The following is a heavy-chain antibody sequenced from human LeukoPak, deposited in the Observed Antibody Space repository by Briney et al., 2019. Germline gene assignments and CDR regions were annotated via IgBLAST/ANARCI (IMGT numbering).Heavy chain of an antibody. Sequence: ASVKVSCKASGYTFTSYYMHWVRQAPGQGLEWMGIINPSGGSTSYAQKFQGRVTMTRDMSTSTVYMELSSLRSEDTAVYYCARVSHYSNYGGAFDIWGQGTMVTVSS. CDR1: GYTFTSYY. CDR3: ARVSHYSNYGGAFDI. CDR2: INPSGGST. J-gene: IGHJ3*02. V-gene: IGHV1-46*01. D-gene: IGHD4-11*01.